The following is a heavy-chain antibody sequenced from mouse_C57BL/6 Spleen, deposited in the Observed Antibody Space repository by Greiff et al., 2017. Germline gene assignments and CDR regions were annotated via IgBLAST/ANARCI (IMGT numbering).Heavy chain of an antibody. CDR3: ARVRYGNYDY. J-gene: IGHJ2*01. V-gene: IGHV1-59*01. CDR2: IDPSDSYT. CDR1: GYTFTSYW. Sequence: QVQLQQPGAELVRPGTSVKLSCKASGYTFTSYWMHWVKQRPGQGLEWIGVIDPSDSYTNYNQKFKGKATLTVDTSSSTAYMQLSSLTSEDSAVYYCARVRYGNYDYWGQGSTLTVSS. D-gene: IGHD2-10*02.